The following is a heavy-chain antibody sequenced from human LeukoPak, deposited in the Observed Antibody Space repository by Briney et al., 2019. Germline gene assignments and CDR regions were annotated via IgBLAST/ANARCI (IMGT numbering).Heavy chain of an antibody. CDR3: ARGAPSYYYDSRGYPAYFDY. CDR1: GGSISSYY. Sequence: SETLSLTCTVSGGSISSYYWSWIRQPPGKGLEWIGYIYYTGSTNYNPSLKSRVTISVDTSKNQFSLKLSSVTAADTAVYYRARGAPSYYYDSRGYPAYFDYWGQGTLVTVSS. CDR2: IYYTGST. V-gene: IGHV4-59*12. D-gene: IGHD3-22*01. J-gene: IGHJ4*02.